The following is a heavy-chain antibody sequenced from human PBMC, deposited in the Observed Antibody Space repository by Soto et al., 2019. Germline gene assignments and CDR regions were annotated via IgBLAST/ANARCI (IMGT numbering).Heavy chain of an antibody. Sequence: HPWGSLRLSCAASGFTFNSYAMNCVRQAPWKGLAWVSAIGTDVNTYYANSVKGRFTISRDNSRTTLYLQMNRLRVEDTALYYCVRKYPGTRPFDYWGQGTLVTVSS. V-gene: IGHV3-23*01. CDR3: VRKYPGTRPFDY. D-gene: IGHD2-2*01. CDR2: IGTDVNT. CDR1: GFTFNSYA. J-gene: IGHJ4*01.